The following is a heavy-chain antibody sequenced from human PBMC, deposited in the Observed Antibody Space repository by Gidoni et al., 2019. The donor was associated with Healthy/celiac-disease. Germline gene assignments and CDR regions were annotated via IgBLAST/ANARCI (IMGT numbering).Heavy chain of an antibody. V-gene: IGHV3-30-3*01. CDR1: ASRFSSYV. CDR3: ARSGYSHRPYAFDI. J-gene: IGHJ3*02. D-gene: IGHD5-18*01. CDR2: ISYDESNK. Sequence: QAQLVVPGGGVVQPGWSLLLSCAAPASRFSSYVMHWVRQAPGKGLEWVAVISYDESNKYYADSVKDRFTISRDNSKNTLYLQMNSLGAEDTAVYYCARSGYSHRPYAFDIWGQGTMVTVSS.